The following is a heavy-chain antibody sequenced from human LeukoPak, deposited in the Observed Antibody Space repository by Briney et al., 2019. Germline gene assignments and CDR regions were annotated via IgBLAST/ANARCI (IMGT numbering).Heavy chain of an antibody. CDR1: GFTFDDYA. V-gene: IGHV3-9*01. J-gene: IGHJ4*02. CDR3: AKDGSHEIAVAGDY. CDR2: ISWNSGSI. D-gene: IGHD6-19*01. Sequence: TGGSLRLSCAASGFTFDDYAMHWGRQAPGKGLEWVSGISWNSGSIGYADSVKGRFTISRDNAKNSLYLQMNSLRAEDTALYYCAKDGSHEIAVAGDYWGQGTLVTVSS.